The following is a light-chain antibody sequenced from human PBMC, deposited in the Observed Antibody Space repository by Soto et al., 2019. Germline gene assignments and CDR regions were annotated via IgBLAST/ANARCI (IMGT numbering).Light chain of an antibody. Sequence: QSVLTQPASVSGSPGQAITISCTRTSSDVGGYTYVSWYQQHPGKAPKFIIYDVSNRPSGVSNRFSGSKSGNTASLTISGLQAEDEADYYCSSYTTSNTRQIVFGTGTKVTVL. CDR1: SSDVGGYTY. CDR3: SSYTTSNTRQIV. J-gene: IGLJ1*01. CDR2: DVS. V-gene: IGLV2-14*01.